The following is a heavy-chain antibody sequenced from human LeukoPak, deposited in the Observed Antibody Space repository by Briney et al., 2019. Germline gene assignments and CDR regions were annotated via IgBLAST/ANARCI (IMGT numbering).Heavy chain of an antibody. Sequence: GGSLTLSCAASGFTFTSNYINWVRQAPGKGPEWVSVIYSDETTYYADSVKGRFTISRDNFKNTVYLQMNSLRVEDTGVYYCAKKSVPNTPPTFDYWGQGTLVTVSS. J-gene: IGHJ4*02. CDR2: IYSDETT. D-gene: IGHD2-2*02. CDR1: GFTFTSNY. V-gene: IGHV3-53*01. CDR3: AKKSVPNTPPTFDY.